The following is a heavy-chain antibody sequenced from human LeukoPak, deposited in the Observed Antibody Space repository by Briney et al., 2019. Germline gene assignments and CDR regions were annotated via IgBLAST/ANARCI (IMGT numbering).Heavy chain of an antibody. CDR3: ARGALWFRELYLDY. V-gene: IGHV4-34*01. CDR2: INHSGST. Sequence: PSETLSLTCAVYGGSFSGYYWSWIRQPPGKGLEWIGEINHSGSTNYNPSLKSRVTISVDTSKSQFSLKLSSVTAADTAVHYCARGALWFRELYLDYWGQGTLVTVSS. CDR1: GGSFSGYY. D-gene: IGHD3-10*01. J-gene: IGHJ4*02.